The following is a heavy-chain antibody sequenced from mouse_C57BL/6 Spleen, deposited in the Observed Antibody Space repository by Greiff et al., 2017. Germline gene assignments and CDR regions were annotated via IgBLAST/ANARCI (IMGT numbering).Heavy chain of an antibody. CDR2: IHPNSGST. V-gene: IGHV1-64*01. Sequence: VQLQQPGAELVKPGASVKLSCKASGYTFTSYWMHWVKQRPGQGLEWIGMIHPNSGSTNYNEKFKSKATLTVDKSSSTAYMQLSSLTSEDSAVYYCAREGSKDYAMDYWGQGTSVTVSS. CDR3: AREGSKDYAMDY. J-gene: IGHJ4*01. D-gene: IGHD1-1*01. CDR1: GYTFTSYW.